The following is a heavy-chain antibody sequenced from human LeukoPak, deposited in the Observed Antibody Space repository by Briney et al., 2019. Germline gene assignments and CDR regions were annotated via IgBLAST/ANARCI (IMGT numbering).Heavy chain of an antibody. D-gene: IGHD3-10*01. V-gene: IGHV1-8*01. CDR3: ARVEGGSGSYYPPFDY. Sequence: ASVKVSCKASGYTFTSYDINWVRQATGQGLEWMGWMNPNSGNTGYAQKFQGRVTMTRNTSISTAYMELSSLRSEDTAVYYCARVEGGSGSYYPPFDYWGPGTLVTVSS. CDR2: MNPNSGNT. CDR1: GYTFTSYD. J-gene: IGHJ4*02.